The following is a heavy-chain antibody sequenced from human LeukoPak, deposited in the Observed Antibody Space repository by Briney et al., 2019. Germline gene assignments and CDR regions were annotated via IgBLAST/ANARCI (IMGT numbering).Heavy chain of an antibody. J-gene: IGHJ4*02. CDR3: TTFYTRLTDY. CDR2: INQDGGEK. D-gene: IGHD2/OR15-2a*01. V-gene: IGHV3-7*05. CDR1: GFTFSSYS. Sequence: GGSLRLSCAASGFTFSSYSMNWVRQAPGKGLEWLATINQDGGEKYYVDSVKGRFTISRDNAKNSLSLQMNSLRAEDTAVYYCTTFYTRLTDYWGQGTLVTVSS.